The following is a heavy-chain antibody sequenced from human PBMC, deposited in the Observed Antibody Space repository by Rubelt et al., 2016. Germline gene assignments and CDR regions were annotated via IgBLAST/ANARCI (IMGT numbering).Heavy chain of an antibody. V-gene: IGHV1-8*01. J-gene: IGHJ5*02. D-gene: IGHD5-12*01. CDR3: ARGGRRGYSGYDSLHWFDP. Sequence: VRQATGQGLEWMGWMNPNSGNTGYAQKFQGRVTMTTDTSTSTAYMELRSLRSDDTAVYYCARGGRRGYSGYDSLHWFDPWGQGTLVTVSS. CDR2: MNPNSGNT.